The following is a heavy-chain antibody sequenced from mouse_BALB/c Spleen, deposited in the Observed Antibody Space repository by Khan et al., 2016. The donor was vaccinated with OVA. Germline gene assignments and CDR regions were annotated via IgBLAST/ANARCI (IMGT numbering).Heavy chain of an antibody. CDR2: IHPDNDGI. CDR1: GYTFTNYV. V-gene: IGHV1S136*01. J-gene: IGHJ3*01. D-gene: IGHD4-1*01. CDR3: GKETSNWAVSFAY. Sequence: EVQLQESGPDLVKPGASVKMSCKASGYTFTNYVMHWVKQKPGQGQEWIGYIHPDNDGIRYNEKFKGKATLTSDKSSSTAYMERSSLSSEDSAVYYCGKETSNWAVSFAYWGQGTLVTVSA.